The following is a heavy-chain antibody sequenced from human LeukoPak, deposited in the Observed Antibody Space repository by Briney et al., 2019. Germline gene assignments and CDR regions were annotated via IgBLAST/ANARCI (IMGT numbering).Heavy chain of an antibody. CDR2: INPSSGGT. J-gene: IGHJ4*02. CDR3: ARARRIRITMVRGVIDYFDY. V-gene: IGHV1-2*02. Sequence: ASVKVSCKASGYTFTGYYMHWVRQAPGQGLEWMGWINPSSGGTNYAQKFQGRVTMTRDTSISTAYMELSRLRSDDTAVYYCARARRIRITMVRGVIDYFDYWGQGTLVTVSS. CDR1: GYTFTGYY. D-gene: IGHD3-10*01.